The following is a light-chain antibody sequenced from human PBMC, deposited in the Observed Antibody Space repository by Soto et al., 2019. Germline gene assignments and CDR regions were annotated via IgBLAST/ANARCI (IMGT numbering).Light chain of an antibody. J-gene: IGLJ3*02. CDR1: SGYSSYD. Sequence: QLVLTQSPSASASLGDSVKLTCTLSSGYSSYDIAWHQQQPEKGPRYLMKLNSDGSHSKGDGIPDRFSGSSSGAERYLTISSLQSEDEADYYCQTWGTGTWVFGGGTKLTVL. CDR3: QTWGTGTWV. V-gene: IGLV4-69*01. CDR2: LNSDGSH.